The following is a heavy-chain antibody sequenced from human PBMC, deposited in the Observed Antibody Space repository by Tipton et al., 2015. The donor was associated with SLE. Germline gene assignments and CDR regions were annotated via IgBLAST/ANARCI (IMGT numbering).Heavy chain of an antibody. V-gene: IGHV3-30-3*01. CDR1: GFTFSSYA. D-gene: IGHD3-22*01. CDR2: ISYDGSNK. J-gene: IGHJ4*02. CDR3: AKATSYYYDSSGPDY. Sequence: RSLRLSCAASGFTFSSYAMHWVRQAPGKGLEWVAVISYDGSNKYYADSVKGRFTISRDNSKNTLYLQMNSLRAEDTAVYYCAKATSYYYDSSGPDYWGQGTLVTVSS.